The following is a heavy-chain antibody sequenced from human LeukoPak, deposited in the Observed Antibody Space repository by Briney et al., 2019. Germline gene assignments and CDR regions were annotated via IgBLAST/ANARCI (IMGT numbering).Heavy chain of an antibody. D-gene: IGHD3-22*01. J-gene: IGHJ4*02. CDR1: GGSFSGYY. Sequence: SETLSLTCAVYGGSFSGYYWSWIRQPPGKGLEWIGEINHSGSTNYNPSLKSRVTISVDTSKNQFSLKLSSVTAADTAVYYCARELGPYYYDSSGYPDYWGQGTLVTVSS. CDR2: INHSGST. V-gene: IGHV4-34*01. CDR3: ARELGPYYYDSSGYPDY.